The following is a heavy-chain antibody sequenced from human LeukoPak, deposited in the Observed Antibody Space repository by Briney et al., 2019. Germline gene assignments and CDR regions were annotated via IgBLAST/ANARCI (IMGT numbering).Heavy chain of an antibody. D-gene: IGHD5-18*01. J-gene: IGHJ4*02. CDR3: ARVEYSYGYYFDY. Sequence: ASVKVSCKASGYTFTGYYMHWVRQAPGQGLEWMGWINPNSGGTNYAQKFQDWVTLTRDTSISTAYMELSRLRSDDTAVYYCARVEYSYGYYFDYWGQGTLVTVSS. CDR2: INPNSGGT. V-gene: IGHV1-2*04. CDR1: GYTFTGYY.